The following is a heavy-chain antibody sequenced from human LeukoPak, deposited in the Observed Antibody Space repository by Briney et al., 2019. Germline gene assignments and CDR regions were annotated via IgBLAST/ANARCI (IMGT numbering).Heavy chain of an antibody. CDR1: GDTFGSYA. J-gene: IGHJ4*02. CDR3: ASQLLLPFDY. CDR2: TIPILGIA. V-gene: IGHV1-69*04. D-gene: IGHD3-22*01. Sequence: ASVKVSCQAPGDTFGSYAISWVRQAHGQGLEWMGRTIPILGIAKYAQKFQGRLTITADTSTSTAYMELTNLRSDDTAVYYCASQLLLPFDYWGRGTLVTVSS.